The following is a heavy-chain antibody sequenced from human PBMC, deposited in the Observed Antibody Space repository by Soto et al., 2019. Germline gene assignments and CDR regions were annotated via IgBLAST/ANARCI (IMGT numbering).Heavy chain of an antibody. CDR2: IRPKNVNT. CDR3: AKEYCDSSMCYLPDY. Sequence: ASGKVSCKASGYTFTNYGISWVRQAPVQVPEWIVWIRPKNVNTKDARKVQGRFTIATDRCTITWCMELRSLRYDDTAVYYCAKEYCDSSMCYLPDYWGQGALVTVSS. CDR1: GYTFTNYG. V-gene: IGHV1-18*01. D-gene: IGHD2-2*01. J-gene: IGHJ4*02.